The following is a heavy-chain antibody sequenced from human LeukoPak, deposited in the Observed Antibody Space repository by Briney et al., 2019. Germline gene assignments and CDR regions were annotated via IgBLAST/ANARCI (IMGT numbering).Heavy chain of an antibody. CDR3: ERHKWQRYYFDY. D-gene: IGHD5-12*01. V-gene: IGHV4-59*08. CDR2: IYYSGST. CDR1: GGSISSYY. Sequence: SETLSLTCTVSGGSISSYYGSWIRQPPGKGLEWIGYIYYSGSTNYNPSLKSRVTISVDTSKNQFSLKLSSVTAADTAVYYCERHKWQRYYFDYWGQGTLVTVSS. J-gene: IGHJ4*02.